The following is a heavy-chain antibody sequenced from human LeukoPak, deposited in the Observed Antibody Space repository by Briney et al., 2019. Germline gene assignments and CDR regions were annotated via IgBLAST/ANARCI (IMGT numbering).Heavy chain of an antibody. Sequence: ASVKVSCKASLYTFTRYGISWVRQAPGHGVEWMGCISAYNGNTNYAQKLQGRVTMTTDTPTSTAYMELRSLRSDDTAVNYCARVLKQRGFDDWGQGTLVTVSS. CDR3: ARVLKQRGFDD. J-gene: IGHJ4*02. V-gene: IGHV1-18*04. CDR2: ISAYNGNT. D-gene: IGHD1-1*01. CDR1: LYTFTRYG.